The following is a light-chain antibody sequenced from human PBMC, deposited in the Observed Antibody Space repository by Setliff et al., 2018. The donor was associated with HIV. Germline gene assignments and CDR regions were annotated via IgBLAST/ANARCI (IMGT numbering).Light chain of an antibody. J-gene: IGLJ1*01. CDR3: CSYTGGDNYL. Sequence: QSVLAQPASVSGSPGQSITISCTGTSSDVGGYDYVSWYQQHPGRAPKLILYEITKRPSGVSNRFSGSKSGNTASLTISGLQAEDEADYYCCSYTGGDNYLFGRGTKVTVL. CDR1: SSDVGGYDY. V-gene: IGLV2-14*01. CDR2: EIT.